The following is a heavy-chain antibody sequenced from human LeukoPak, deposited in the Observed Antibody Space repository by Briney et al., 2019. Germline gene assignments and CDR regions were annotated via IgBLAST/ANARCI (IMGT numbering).Heavy chain of an antibody. CDR3: ARGGTYYGSVDY. D-gene: IGHD1-26*01. J-gene: IGHJ4*02. Sequence: GGSLRLSCTASGFTLSSYNMNWVRQAPGKGLEWVSSISSSSSYIYYADSLKGRFTISRDNAKNSLLLQMNSLRAEDTAVYYCARGGTYYGSVDYWGQGTLVTVSS. CDR2: ISSSSSYI. CDR1: GFTLSSYN. V-gene: IGHV3-21*01.